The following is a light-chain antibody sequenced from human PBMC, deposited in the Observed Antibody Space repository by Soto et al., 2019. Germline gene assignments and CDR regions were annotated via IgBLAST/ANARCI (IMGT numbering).Light chain of an antibody. CDR2: DAS. J-gene: IGKJ5*01. CDR3: QQRGNWIT. CDR1: QSVSTY. V-gene: IGKV3-11*01. Sequence: ELVLAQSPATLSLSPGERATLSCRASQSVSTYLGWYQQKPGQAPRLLIYDASNRATGIPARFSGSGSGTDFTLTIRSLEAEDFAVYYGQQRGNWITCAQGTGLAIK.